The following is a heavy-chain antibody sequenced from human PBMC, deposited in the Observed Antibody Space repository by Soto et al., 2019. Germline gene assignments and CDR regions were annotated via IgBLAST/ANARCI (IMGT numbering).Heavy chain of an antibody. D-gene: IGHD2-8*01. J-gene: IGHJ4*02. V-gene: IGHV3-74*01. Sequence: EVQLVESGGTLVQHGGSLRLSCVGSGFSFSSYWVHWVRQPPGKGLEWVSRINAGGTSISYADSVKGRFTISIDNAKNTLYLQMDGLGVYDTAVYYCARAVSYRFDYLGLGTLVTVSS. CDR3: ARAVSYRFDY. CDR2: INAGGTSI. CDR1: GFSFSSYW.